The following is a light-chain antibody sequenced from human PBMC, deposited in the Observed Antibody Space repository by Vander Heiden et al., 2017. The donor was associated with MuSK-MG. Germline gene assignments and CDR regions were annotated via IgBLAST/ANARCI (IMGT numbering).Light chain of an antibody. V-gene: IGKV1-39*01. J-gene: IGKJ4*01. CDR2: AAS. CDR1: QTISNY. Sequence: DIHMTQSPSSLSASVGDRVIITCQASQTISNYLNWYQQIAGKAPKLLIYAASSLQSGVPSRFSGSGSGTNFTLTISSLQPEDFATYYCQQRDNIPFTFGGGTKVEIK. CDR3: QQRDNIPFT.